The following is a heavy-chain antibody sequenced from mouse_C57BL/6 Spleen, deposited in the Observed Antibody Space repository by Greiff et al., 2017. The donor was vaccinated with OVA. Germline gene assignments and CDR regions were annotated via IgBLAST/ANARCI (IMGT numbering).Heavy chain of an antibody. CDR1: GYTFTDYY. CDR2: INPYNGGT. V-gene: IGHV1-19*01. Sequence: EVQLQQSGPVLVKPGASVKMSCKASGYTFTDYYMNWVKQSHGKSLEWIGVINPYNGGTSYNQKFKGKATLTVDKSSITAYMELNSLTSEDSAVYYGARKGYYDYGGGGRDYWGQGTTVTVSS. D-gene: IGHD2-4*01. J-gene: IGHJ4*01. CDR3: ARKGYYDYGGGGRDY.